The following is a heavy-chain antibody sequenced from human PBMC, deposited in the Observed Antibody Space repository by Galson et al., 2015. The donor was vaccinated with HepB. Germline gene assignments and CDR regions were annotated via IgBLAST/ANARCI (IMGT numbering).Heavy chain of an antibody. Sequence: SVKVSCKASGYTFTSYAMHWVRQAPGQRLEWMGWINAGNGNTKYSQKFQGRVTVTRDTSASTAYMELSSLRSEDTAVYYCARLDGPNYGSGSDFDYWGQGTLVTVSS. CDR3: ARLDGPNYGSGSDFDY. V-gene: IGHV1-3*01. CDR2: INAGNGNT. J-gene: IGHJ4*02. D-gene: IGHD3-10*01. CDR1: GYTFTSYA.